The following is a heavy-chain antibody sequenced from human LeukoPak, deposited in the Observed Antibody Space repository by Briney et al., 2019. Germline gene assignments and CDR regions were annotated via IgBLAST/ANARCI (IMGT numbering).Heavy chain of an antibody. D-gene: IGHD6-19*01. Sequence: GGSLRLSCAASGFTFTTYAMSWVRQAPGEGLQWVSAISGSGGSTYYADSVKGRFTISRDNSKNTLYLQMNSLRAEDTAVYYCAKLAVAGTPLDDPWGQGTLVTVSS. CDR1: GFTFTTYA. CDR2: ISGSGGST. CDR3: AKLAVAGTPLDDP. J-gene: IGHJ5*02. V-gene: IGHV3-23*01.